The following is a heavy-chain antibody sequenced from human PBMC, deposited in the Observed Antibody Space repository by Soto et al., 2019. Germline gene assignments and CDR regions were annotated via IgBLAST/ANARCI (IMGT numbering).Heavy chain of an antibody. D-gene: IGHD2-2*02. V-gene: IGHV3-33*01. CDR1: GFTFSTYG. J-gene: IGHJ4*02. CDR3: ARDFGYCSSTSCYTWHYFDY. CDR2: IWYDGSNK. Sequence: LRLSCAASGFTFSTYGMHWVRQAPGKGLEWVAVIWYDGSNKYYAESVKGRFTVSRDNSKKTLYLQMNSLRAEDTAVYYCARDFGYCSSTSCYTWHYFDYWGQGTLVTFSS.